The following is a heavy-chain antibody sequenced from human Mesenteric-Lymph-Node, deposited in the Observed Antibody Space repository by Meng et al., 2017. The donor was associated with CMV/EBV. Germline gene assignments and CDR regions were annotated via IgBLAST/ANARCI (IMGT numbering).Heavy chain of an antibody. D-gene: IGHD3-22*01. V-gene: IGHV3-53*01. J-gene: IGHJ4*02. CDR2: ISSGDIT. CDR3: ARGPRIGDFYDRSGYYANFDY. Sequence: ETLSLTCAASGFTVSTNYMSWVRQAPGKGLEWVSVISSGDITYYADSVKGRFTISRGNSKNTVYLQMNSLRAEDTAVYYCARGPRIGDFYDRSGYYANFDYWGQGTLVTVSS. CDR1: GFTVSTNY.